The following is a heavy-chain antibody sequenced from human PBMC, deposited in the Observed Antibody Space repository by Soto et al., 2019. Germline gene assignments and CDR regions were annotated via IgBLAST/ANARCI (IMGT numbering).Heavy chain of an antibody. CDR3: AKIVDYYYYYYGMDV. V-gene: IGHV3-23*01. D-gene: IGHD2-15*01. Sequence: GGSLRLSCAASGFTFSSYAMNWVRQAPGKGLEWVSGISDSGGSTYYADSVKGRFIISRDTSKNTVYLQMNSLRAEDTAVYFCAKIVDYYYYYYGMDVWGQGTTVTVSS. CDR2: ISDSGGST. J-gene: IGHJ6*02. CDR1: GFTFSSYA.